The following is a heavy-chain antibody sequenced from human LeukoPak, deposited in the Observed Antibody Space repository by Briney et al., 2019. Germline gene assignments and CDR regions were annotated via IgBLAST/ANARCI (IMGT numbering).Heavy chain of an antibody. CDR3: ARDTGFLTMIDPRGAWFDP. V-gene: IGHV4-59*01. Sequence: SETLSLTCTVSGGSISSYYWSWIRQPPGKGLEWIGYIYYSGSTNYNPSLKSRVTISVDTSKNQFSLKLSSVTAADTAVYCCARDTGFLTMIDPRGAWFDPWGQGTLVTVSS. CDR1: GGSISSYY. CDR2: IYYSGST. D-gene: IGHD3-22*01. J-gene: IGHJ5*02.